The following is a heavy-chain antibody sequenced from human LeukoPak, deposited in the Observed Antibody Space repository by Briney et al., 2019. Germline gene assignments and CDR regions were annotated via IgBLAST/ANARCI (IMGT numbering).Heavy chain of an antibody. CDR2: IYYSGST. V-gene: IGHV4-59*01. J-gene: IGHJ3*02. CDR1: GDSISSYY. D-gene: IGHD1-20*01. Sequence: PSETLSLTCTVSGDSISSYYWSWIRQPPGKGLEWIGYIYYSGSTYYNPSLKSRVTISVDTSKNQFSLKLRSVTAADTAVYYCAKLLVTGIDDAFDIWGQGTMVTVSS. CDR3: AKLLVTGIDDAFDI.